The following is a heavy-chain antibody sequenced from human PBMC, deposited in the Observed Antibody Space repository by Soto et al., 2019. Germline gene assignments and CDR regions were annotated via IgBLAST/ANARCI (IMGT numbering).Heavy chain of an antibody. J-gene: IGHJ6*02. CDR1: GGAFSSYA. D-gene: IGHD3-3*01. Sequence: SVKVSCKASGGAFSSYAISWVRQAPGQGLEWMGGIIPIFGTANYAQKFQGRVTITADESTSTAYMELSSLRSEDTAVYYCARHGITIFGVVTGPSYYYYGMDVWGQGTTVTVSS. V-gene: IGHV1-69*13. CDR2: IIPIFGTA. CDR3: ARHGITIFGVVTGPSYYYYGMDV.